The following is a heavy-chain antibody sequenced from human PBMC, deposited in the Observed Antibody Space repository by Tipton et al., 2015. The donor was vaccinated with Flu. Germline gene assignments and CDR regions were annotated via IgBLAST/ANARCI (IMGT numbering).Heavy chain of an antibody. J-gene: IGHJ4*02. V-gene: IGHV3-23*01. CDR1: GFTFSIYA. CDR2: ISGGGGGT. D-gene: IGHD5/OR15-5a*01. CDR3: AKVIPEKVSGLDY. Sequence: SLRLSCAASGFTFSIYAMSWVRQAPGKRLEWISDISGGGGGTYYADSVKGRFTISRDNSKNMLYLRMNRLSAEDTAIYYCAKVIPEKVSGLDYWGQGTLVTVSS.